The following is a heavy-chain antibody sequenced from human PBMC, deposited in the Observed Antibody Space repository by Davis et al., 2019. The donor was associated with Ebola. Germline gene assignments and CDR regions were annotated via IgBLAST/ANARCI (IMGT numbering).Heavy chain of an antibody. CDR2: IRGSGCST. CDR3: AKVKEWELLLSEEFDY. D-gene: IGHD1-26*01. J-gene: IGHJ4*02. Sequence: ESLSLTCIVSAGSISSGSYFCGWVRQPPVRGREWVSAIRGSGCSTYYADSVKRRFTISRDNSKNTLYLQMNSLRAEDTAVYYCAKVKEWELLLSEEFDYWGQGTLVTVSS. V-gene: IGHV3-23*01. CDR1: AGSISSGSYF.